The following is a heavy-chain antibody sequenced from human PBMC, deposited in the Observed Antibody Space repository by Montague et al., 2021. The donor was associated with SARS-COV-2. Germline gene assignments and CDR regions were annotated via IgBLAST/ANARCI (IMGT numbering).Heavy chain of an antibody. CDR2: IYSGGRT. J-gene: IGHJ3*02. Sequence: SLRLSWAASGLTVSSNYMSWVRQAPGKGLEWVSVIYSGGRTYYADSVKGRFTISRDNSKNTLYLQMNSLRAEDTAVYYCARGGGRDAFDIWGQGTMVTVSS. V-gene: IGHV3-53*01. CDR1: GLTVSSNY. CDR3: ARGGGRDAFDI. D-gene: IGHD3-16*01.